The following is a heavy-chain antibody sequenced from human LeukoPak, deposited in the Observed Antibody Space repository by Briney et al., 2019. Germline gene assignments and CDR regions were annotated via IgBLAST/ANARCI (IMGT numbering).Heavy chain of an antibody. CDR2: IWYDGSNK. D-gene: IGHD3-22*01. CDR3: ASHYDSSGFDY. Sequence: PARSLRLSCAASGFTFNSYGRHWVRQAPGKGLGWVAVIWYDGSNKYYADYVKGRFTISRDNSKNSLYLQMISLRAEDTAVYYCASHYDSSGFDYWGQGTLVTVSS. V-gene: IGHV3-33*01. J-gene: IGHJ4*02. CDR1: GFTFNSYG.